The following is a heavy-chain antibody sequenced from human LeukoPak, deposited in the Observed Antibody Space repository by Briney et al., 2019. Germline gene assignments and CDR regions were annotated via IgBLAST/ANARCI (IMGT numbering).Heavy chain of an antibody. CDR2: INKDGSST. J-gene: IGHJ4*02. CDR3: ARDMTGHSDY. Sequence: GGSLRLSCAASGFTFSSYWMHWVRQAPGKGLVWVSRINKDGSSTNHADSVKGRFTISRDNAKNTLYLQMNTLRAEDTAVYYCARDMTGHSDYWGQGTLVTVSS. D-gene: IGHD3-9*01. V-gene: IGHV3-74*01. CDR1: GFTFSSYW.